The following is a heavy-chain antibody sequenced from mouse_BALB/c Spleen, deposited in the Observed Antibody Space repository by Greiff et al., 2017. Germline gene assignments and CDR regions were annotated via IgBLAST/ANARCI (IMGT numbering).Heavy chain of an antibody. V-gene: IGHV1-15*01. CDR3: TRGGGFDY. CDR1: GYTFTDYE. J-gene: IGHJ2*01. Sequence: VQLQQSGAELVRPGASVTLSCKASGYTFTDYEMHWVKQNPVHGLEWIGAIDPETGGTAYNQKFKGKATLTADKSSSTAYMELRSLTAEVSAVYYFTRGGGFDYWGQGTTLTVSS. CDR2: IDPETGGT.